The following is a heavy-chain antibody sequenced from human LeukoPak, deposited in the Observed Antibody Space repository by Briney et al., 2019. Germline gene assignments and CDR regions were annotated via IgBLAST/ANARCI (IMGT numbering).Heavy chain of an antibody. D-gene: IGHD3-10*01. CDR1: GGSISSHY. Sequence: KPSETLSLTCTVSGGSISSHYWSWIRQPPGKGLEWIGYIYYNGSTNYRPSLKSRVTISVDTSKNQFSLKLSSVTAADTAVYYCARHFGSESYYGYWGQGTLVTVSS. CDR2: IYYNGST. CDR3: ARHFGSESYYGY. V-gene: IGHV4-59*08. J-gene: IGHJ4*02.